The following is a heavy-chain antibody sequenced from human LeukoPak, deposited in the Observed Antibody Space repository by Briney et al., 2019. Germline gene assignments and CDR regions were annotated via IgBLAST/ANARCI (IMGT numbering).Heavy chain of an antibody. CDR2: IYHSGST. Sequence: SQTLSLTCAVSGGSISSGGYSWSWIRQPPGKGLEWIGYIYHSGSTYYDPSLKSRVTISVDRSKNQFSLKLSSVTAADRAVYYGARDSEAYCGGGCYAFDIWGQGTMVTVSS. D-gene: IGHD2-21*02. CDR3: ARDSEAYCGGGCYAFDI. V-gene: IGHV4-30-2*01. J-gene: IGHJ3*02. CDR1: GGSISSGGYS.